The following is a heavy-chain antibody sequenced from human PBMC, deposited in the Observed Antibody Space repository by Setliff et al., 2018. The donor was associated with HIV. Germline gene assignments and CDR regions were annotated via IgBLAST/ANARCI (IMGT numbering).Heavy chain of an antibody. D-gene: IGHD6-13*01. J-gene: IGHJ3*02. CDR3: ARDSDSSSWGLYAFDI. Sequence: GASVKVSCKASGGTFSSYAISWVRQAPGQGLEWMGGIIPIFGTANYAQKFQGRVTIIADESTSTAYMELSSLRSEDTAVYHCARDSDSSSWGLYAFDIWGQGTMVTVSS. V-gene: IGHV1-69*13. CDR2: IIPIFGTA. CDR1: GGTFSSYA.